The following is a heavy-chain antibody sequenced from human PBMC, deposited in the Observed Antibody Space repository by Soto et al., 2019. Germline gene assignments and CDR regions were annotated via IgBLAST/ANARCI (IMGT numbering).Heavy chain of an antibody. J-gene: IGHJ5*02. CDR3: AREYYYDSSGYYYSWFDP. D-gene: IGHD3-22*01. Sequence: SETLSLTCTVSGGSISSYYWSWIRQPPGKGLEWIGYIYYSGSTNYNPSLKSRVTISVDTSKNQFSLKLSSVTAADTAVYYCAREYYYDSSGYYYSWFDPWGQRTLVTVSS. V-gene: IGHV4-59*01. CDR1: GGSISSYY. CDR2: IYYSGST.